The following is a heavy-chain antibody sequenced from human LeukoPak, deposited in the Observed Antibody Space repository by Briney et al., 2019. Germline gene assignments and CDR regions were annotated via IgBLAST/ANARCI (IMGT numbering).Heavy chain of an antibody. D-gene: IGHD3-22*01. CDR3: AKWDYYDSSGYYYFDY. CDR2: ICGSGGST. CDR1: GFTFSSYA. Sequence: GGSLRLSCAASGFTFSSYAMSWVRQAPGKGLEGVSAICGSGGSTYYADSVKGRFTTSRDNSKNTLYLQMNSLRAEDTAVYYCAKWDYYDSSGYYYFDYWGQGTLVTASS. V-gene: IGHV3-23*01. J-gene: IGHJ4*02.